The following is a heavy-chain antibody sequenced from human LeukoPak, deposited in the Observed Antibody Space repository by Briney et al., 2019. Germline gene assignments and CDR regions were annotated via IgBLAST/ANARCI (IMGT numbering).Heavy chain of an antibody. J-gene: IGHJ4*02. CDR1: GFTFSSSW. CDR2: IKHDGSEK. CDR3: ARQRQPGDWALAH. Sequence: GGSLRLSCAASGFTFSSSWMTWVRQAPGKGLEWVANIKHDGSEKYYVDSVKGRFTISRDNAKNSLYLQMISLRVEDTAVYYCARQRQPGDWALAHWGQGTLVTVSS. D-gene: IGHD6-25*01. V-gene: IGHV3-7*01.